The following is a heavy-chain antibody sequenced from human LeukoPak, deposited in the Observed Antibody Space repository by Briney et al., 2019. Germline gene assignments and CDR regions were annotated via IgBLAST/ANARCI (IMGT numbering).Heavy chain of an antibody. CDR1: GGTFSSYA. J-gene: IGHJ4*02. CDR2: IIPILGIA. D-gene: IGHD3-22*01. CDR3: ARSWYDSSGILINDY. V-gene: IGHV1-69*04. Sequence: SVKVSCKASGGTFSSYAISWVRQAPGQGLEWMGRIIPILGIANYAQKFQGRVTITADKSTSTAYMELSSLRSEDTAVYYCARSWYDSSGILINDYWGQGTLVTVSS.